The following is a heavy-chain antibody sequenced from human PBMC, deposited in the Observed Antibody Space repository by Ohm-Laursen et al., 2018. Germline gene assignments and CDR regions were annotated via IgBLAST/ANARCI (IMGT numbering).Heavy chain of an antibody. CDR2: ISGSGGST. D-gene: IGHD5-12*01. Sequence: GSLRLSCTAPGFTFSSYAMSWVRQAPGKGLEWVSAISGSGGSTYYADSVKGRFTISRDNSKNTLYLQMNSLRADDTAVYYCAKHRSATWVHKRFDYWGQGTPVTVSS. CDR1: GFTFSSYA. V-gene: IGHV3-23*01. CDR3: AKHRSATWVHKRFDY. J-gene: IGHJ4*02.